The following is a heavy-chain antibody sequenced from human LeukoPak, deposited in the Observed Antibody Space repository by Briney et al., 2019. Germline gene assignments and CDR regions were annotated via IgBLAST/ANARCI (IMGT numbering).Heavy chain of an antibody. Sequence: GGSLRLSCAASGFTFSSYGMHWVRQAPGKGLGWVAVISFDGNSKYYANSVKGRFTISRDNAKNSLYLQMNSLKAEDTAVYYCAKGSYNWNDIRVDYWGQGTLVTVSS. J-gene: IGHJ4*02. CDR2: ISFDGNSK. D-gene: IGHD1-1*01. CDR1: GFTFSSYG. CDR3: AKGSYNWNDIRVDY. V-gene: IGHV3-30*18.